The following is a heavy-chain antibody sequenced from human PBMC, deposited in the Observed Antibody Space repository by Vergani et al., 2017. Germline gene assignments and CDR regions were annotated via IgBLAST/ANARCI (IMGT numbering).Heavy chain of an antibody. CDR1: GFSLTTSRVG. V-gene: IGHV2-5*01. CDR2: LYGNDDK. J-gene: IGHJ4*02. CDR3: AHGELGRVSSWIYYFDS. D-gene: IGHD6-13*01. Sequence: QITLKESGPTMVKPTQTLTLTCNFSGFSLTTSRVGVGCIRQPPGKALEWLALLYGNDDKRYSSSLRSRLYISKDTSKNQVVLTMTNMDPVETATYFCAHGELGRVSSWIYYFDSWGQGTLVTVSS.